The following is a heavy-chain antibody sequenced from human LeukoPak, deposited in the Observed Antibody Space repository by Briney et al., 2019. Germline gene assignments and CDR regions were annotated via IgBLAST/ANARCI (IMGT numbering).Heavy chain of an antibody. Sequence: SETLSLTCTVSGGSISTSNYYWGWIRQPPGKGLEWIGNIFYSGSTYYSPSLRSRVTISLDTSRNQFSLKLNSVTAADTAVYYCARVFRPGGTRYYYDSFAVRYFDYWGQGTLVTVSS. V-gene: IGHV4-39*07. D-gene: IGHD3-22*01. J-gene: IGHJ4*02. CDR2: IFYSGST. CDR3: ARVFRPGGTRYYYDSFAVRYFDY. CDR1: GGSISTSNYY.